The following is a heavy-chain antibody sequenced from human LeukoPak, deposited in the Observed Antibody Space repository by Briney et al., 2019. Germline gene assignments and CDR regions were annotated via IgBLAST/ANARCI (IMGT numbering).Heavy chain of an antibody. CDR1: GFTFSSYA. V-gene: IGHV3-23*01. D-gene: IGHD3-10*01. CDR3: AKDRAVRGVTHFDY. Sequence: GGSLRLSCAASGFTFSSYAMSWVRQAPGRGLERVSAISGSGGSTHYADSEKGRFTISRVNSKNTLYLQMNSLRAEDTAVYYCAKDRAVRGVTHFDYWGQGTLVTVSS. J-gene: IGHJ4*02. CDR2: ISGSGGST.